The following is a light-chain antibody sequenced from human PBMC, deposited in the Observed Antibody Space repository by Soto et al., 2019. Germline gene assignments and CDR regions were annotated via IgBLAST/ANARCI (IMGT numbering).Light chain of an antibody. Sequence: DLQMTQSPSTLSASVGARVTITCRASQSISSWLAWYQQKPGKDPKLLIYKASSLESGVPSRFSGSGSGTEFTLTISSLQPDDFATYYCQQYNSFSRTFGQGTKVEIK. V-gene: IGKV1-5*03. J-gene: IGKJ1*01. CDR1: QSISSW. CDR3: QQYNSFSRT. CDR2: KAS.